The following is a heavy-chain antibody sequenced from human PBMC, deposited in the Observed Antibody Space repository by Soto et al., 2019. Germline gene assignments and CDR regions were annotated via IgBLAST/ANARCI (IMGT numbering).Heavy chain of an antibody. CDR3: ARCMVHQLQRGDNWFDP. D-gene: IGHD2-2*01. CDR1: GGSISSGGYS. Sequence: PSETLSLTCAVSGGSISSGGYSWSWIRQPPGKGLEWIGYIYHSGSTYYNPSLKSRVTISVDRSKNQFSLKLSSVTAADTAVYYCARCMVHQLQRGDNWFDPWGQGTLVTVSS. V-gene: IGHV4-30-2*01. J-gene: IGHJ5*02. CDR2: IYHSGST.